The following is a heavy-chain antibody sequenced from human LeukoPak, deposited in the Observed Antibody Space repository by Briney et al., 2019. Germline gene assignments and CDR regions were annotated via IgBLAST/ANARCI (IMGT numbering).Heavy chain of an antibody. J-gene: IGHJ4*02. CDR1: GFTFSSYS. CDR2: ISSSSSYI. CDR3: ARDPPKEGSYSYGYVGEDY. Sequence: PGGSLRLSCAASGFTFSSYSMNWVRQAPGKELEWVSSISSSSSYIYYADSVKGRFTISRDNAKNSLYLQMNSLRAEDTAVYYCARDPPKEGSYSYGYVGEDYWGQGTLVTVSS. V-gene: IGHV3-21*01. D-gene: IGHD5-18*01.